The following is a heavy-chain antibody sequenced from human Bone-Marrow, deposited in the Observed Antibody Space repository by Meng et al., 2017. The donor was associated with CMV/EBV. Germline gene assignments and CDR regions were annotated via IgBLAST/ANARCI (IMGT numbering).Heavy chain of an antibody. Sequence: VKVSCKASGGTFSSYAISWVRQAPGQGLEWMGGIIPIFGTANYAQKFQGRVTITTDESTSTAYMELSSLRSEDTAVYYCARGGSEVVPAAIGYYGMDVWGQGTTVTVSS. CDR2: IIPIFGTA. CDR3: ARGGSEVVPAAIGYYGMDV. J-gene: IGHJ6*01. D-gene: IGHD2-2*02. CDR1: GGTFSSYA. V-gene: IGHV1-69*05.